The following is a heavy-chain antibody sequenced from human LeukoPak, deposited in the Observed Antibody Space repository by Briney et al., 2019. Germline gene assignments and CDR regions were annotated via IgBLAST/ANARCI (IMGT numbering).Heavy chain of an antibody. CDR2: IYYSGST. CDR1: GGSISSPSYY. V-gene: IGHV4-39*01. J-gene: IGHJ4*02. CDR3: ARHSYYYDSSDFYYFFDY. D-gene: IGHD3-22*01. Sequence: SETLSLTCTVSGGSISSPSYYWGWIRQPPGKGLEWLGSIYYSGSTYYNPSLKSRVTISVDKSKNQFSLKLSSVTAADTAVYYCARHSYYYDSSDFYYFFDYWGQGTLVTVSS.